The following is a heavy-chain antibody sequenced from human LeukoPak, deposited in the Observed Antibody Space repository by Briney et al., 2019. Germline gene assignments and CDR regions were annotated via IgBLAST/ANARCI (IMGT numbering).Heavy chain of an antibody. CDR2: IIPIFGTA. Sequence: ASVKVSCKASGGTFSSYAISWVRQAPGQGLEWMGGIIPIFGTANYAQKFQGRVTITADKSTSTAYMELSSLRSEDTAVYYCARDLVHSSSWYGNFDYWGQGTLVTVSS. CDR1: GGTFSSYA. CDR3: ARDLVHSSSWYGNFDY. J-gene: IGHJ4*02. V-gene: IGHV1-69*06. D-gene: IGHD6-13*01.